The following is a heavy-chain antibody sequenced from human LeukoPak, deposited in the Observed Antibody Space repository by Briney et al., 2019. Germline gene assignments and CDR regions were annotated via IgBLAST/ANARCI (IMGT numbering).Heavy chain of an antibody. J-gene: IGHJ4*02. CDR3: ARTGSTGGY. D-gene: IGHD1-1*01. CDR2: IHYSGST. Sequence: PSETLSLTCTVSGGSVSGGNYYCSWSRQSPGKGLEWIGYIHYSGSTVYNPSLKSRVTMSIDTSKNQFSLNLSSVTAAGTAVYYCARTGSTGGYWGQRTLVTVSS. CDR1: GGSVSGGNYY. V-gene: IGHV4-61*01.